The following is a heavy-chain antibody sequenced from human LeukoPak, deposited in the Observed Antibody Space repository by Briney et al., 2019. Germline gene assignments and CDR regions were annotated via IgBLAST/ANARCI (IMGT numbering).Heavy chain of an antibody. V-gene: IGHV3-30*04. Sequence: QPGRSLRLSCAASGFTFSSYAMHWVRQAPGKGLEWVAVISYDGSNKYYADSVKGRFTISRDNSKNTLYLQMNSLRAEDTAVYYCARDQRRYCSGGSCYSLNYWGQGTLVTVSS. D-gene: IGHD2-15*01. CDR1: GFTFSSYA. CDR2: ISYDGSNK. CDR3: ARDQRRYCSGGSCYSLNY. J-gene: IGHJ4*02.